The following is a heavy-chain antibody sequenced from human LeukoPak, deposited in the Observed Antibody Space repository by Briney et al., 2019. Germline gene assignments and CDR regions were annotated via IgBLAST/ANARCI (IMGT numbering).Heavy chain of an antibody. CDR2: INPSGDFR. V-gene: IGHV1-46*01. Sequence: ASVKISCKPSGYTFGTHWMHWVRQAPGQGLEWMAIINPSGDFRSYAQKFQGRATVTRDMSTRTVYMELSDLRPEDTALYYCARDYSGQWEQLTGWWIDPWGQGTLVIVSS. CDR1: GYTFGTHW. J-gene: IGHJ5*02. CDR3: ARDYSGQWEQLTGWWIDP. D-gene: IGHD1-26*01.